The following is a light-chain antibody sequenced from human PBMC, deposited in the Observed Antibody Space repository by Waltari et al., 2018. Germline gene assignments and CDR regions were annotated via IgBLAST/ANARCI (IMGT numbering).Light chain of an antibody. V-gene: IGKV3-20*01. CDR2: DTY. CDR1: ETVTNNY. J-gene: IGKJ1*01. CDR3: HQCAHSPRT. Sequence: EIVLTQSPGTLSLSPGERATLSCRASETVTNNYLAWFQQKPGQTPRLLIYDTYFRATGVPDRFSGSGSGTDFTLTISRLEPEDFAEYYCHQCAHSPRTFGQGTRVEIK.